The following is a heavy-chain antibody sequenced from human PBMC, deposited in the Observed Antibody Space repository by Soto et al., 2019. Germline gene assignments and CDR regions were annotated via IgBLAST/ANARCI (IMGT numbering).Heavy chain of an antibody. CDR2: ILPILGSI. CDR1: GGTFNTYT. V-gene: IGHV1-69*08. D-gene: IGHD5-18*01. Sequence: QVQLVQSGAEVRKPGSSVMISCKASGGTFNTYTFSWVRQAPGQGLEWMGSILPILGSINYAPNFQVRLSTTADHSTTTAYMELSSLTTHDTAIYYCGRMPRYSFPASDPLDNWGQGTLVTVSS. J-gene: IGHJ4*02. CDR3: GRMPRYSFPASDPLDN.